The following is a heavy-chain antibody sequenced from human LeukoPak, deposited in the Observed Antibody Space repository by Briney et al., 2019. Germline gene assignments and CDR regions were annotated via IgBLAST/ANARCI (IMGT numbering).Heavy chain of an antibody. Sequence: GGSLRLSCAASGFTFSTYGMNWVRQAPGKGLEWVSSISSSTIFTYYADSVKGRFTISRDNAKNSLYLRMNSLRAEDTAVYYCARIAAGGIAVAGLDYWGQGTLVTVSS. CDR2: ISSSTIFT. CDR1: GFTFSTYG. J-gene: IGHJ4*02. CDR3: ARIAAGGIAVAGLDY. V-gene: IGHV3-21*01. D-gene: IGHD6-19*01.